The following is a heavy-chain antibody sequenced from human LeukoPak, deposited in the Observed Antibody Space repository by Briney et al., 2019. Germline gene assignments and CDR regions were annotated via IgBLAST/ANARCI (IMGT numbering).Heavy chain of an antibody. CDR3: ARDRDSSSSYDAFDI. CDR2: ISSSSSYI. J-gene: IGHJ3*02. Sequence: GGSLRLSCAASGFTFSSYSMNWVRQAPGKGLEWVSSISSSSSYIYYADSVKGRFTISRDNAKNSLYLHMDSLRAEDTAVYYCARDRDSSSSYDAFDIWGQGTMVTVSS. CDR1: GFTFSSYS. D-gene: IGHD6-6*01. V-gene: IGHV3-21*01.